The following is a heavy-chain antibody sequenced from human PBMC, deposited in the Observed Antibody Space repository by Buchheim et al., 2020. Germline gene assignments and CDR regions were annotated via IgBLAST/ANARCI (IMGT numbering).Heavy chain of an antibody. V-gene: IGHV3-23*01. CDR1: GFTFDDYT. D-gene: IGHD1/OR15-1a*01. CDR3: ARTNYYYGMDV. CDR2: ITFGGTVK. Sequence: EVHLLESGGGIIQPGGSLRLSCAASGFTFDDYTMSWVRQAPGKGLEWVSSITFGGTVKYYADSVKGRFTVSRDNGKNTLYRQMNSLRVEDTAVYYCARTNYYYGMDVWGQGTT. J-gene: IGHJ6*02.